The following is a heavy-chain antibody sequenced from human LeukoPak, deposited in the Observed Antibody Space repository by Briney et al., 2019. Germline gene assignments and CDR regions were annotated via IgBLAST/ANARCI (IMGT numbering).Heavy chain of an antibody. CDR1: GYSFTRYA. CDR3: ARAYYYDSPDAFDI. J-gene: IGHJ3*02. V-gene: IGHV7-4-1*02. D-gene: IGHD3-22*01. Sequence: ASVKVSCKASGYSFTRYAMNWVRQAPGQGLEWMGWINTNTGNPTYAQGFTGRFVFSLDTSVSTAYLQISSLKAEDTAVYYCARAYYYDSPDAFDIWGQGTMVTVSS. CDR2: INTNTGNP.